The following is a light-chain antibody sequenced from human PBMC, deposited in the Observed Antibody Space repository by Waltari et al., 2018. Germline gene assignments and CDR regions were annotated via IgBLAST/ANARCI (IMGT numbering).Light chain of an antibody. CDR1: NLGDKY. V-gene: IGLV3-1*01. CDR3: QAWDSSTNVV. J-gene: IGLJ2*01. CDR2: QDS. Sequence: SYELTQPPSVSVSPGQTASITSSGDNLGDKYACWYQQKPGQSPVLVIYQDSKRPSGIPERFSGSNSGNTATLTISGTQAMDEADYYCQAWDSSTNVVFGGGTKLTVL.